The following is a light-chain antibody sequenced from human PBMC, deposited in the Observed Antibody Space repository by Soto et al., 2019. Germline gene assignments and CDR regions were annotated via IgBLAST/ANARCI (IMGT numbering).Light chain of an antibody. J-gene: IGLJ1*01. CDR1: SSDVGTYDF. Sequence: QSVLTQPPSASGSPGQSVTISCTGASSDVGTYDFVSWYQPHPGKAPKLMIYEVTKRPSGVPDPFSGSRSGNTASLTVSGLQAEDEADYYCTSDAGSNNFDVFGTGTKLTVL. CDR2: EVT. V-gene: IGLV2-8*01. CDR3: TSDAGSNNFDV.